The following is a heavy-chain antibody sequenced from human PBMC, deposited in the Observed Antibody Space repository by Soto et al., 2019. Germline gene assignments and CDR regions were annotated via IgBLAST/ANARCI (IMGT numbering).Heavy chain of an antibody. J-gene: IGHJ4*02. CDR1: GVTFRSHR. D-gene: IGHD4-17*01. V-gene: IGHV3-74*01. CDR3: ATVFDV. Sequence: EVQLVESGGGLVQPGGSLRVSGAASGVTFRSHRIHWVRQAPGKGLEWVSRIDTDGGGTSYADSVKGRFTRSTDNAENTVYLQMNGLRVEDPAVYYCATVFDVWGQGTLVTVSS. CDR2: IDTDGGGT.